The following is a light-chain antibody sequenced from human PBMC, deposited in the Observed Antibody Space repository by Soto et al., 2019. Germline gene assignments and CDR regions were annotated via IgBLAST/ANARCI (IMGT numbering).Light chain of an antibody. V-gene: IGLV2-14*01. J-gene: IGLJ1*01. CDR2: DVS. CDR3: SSYTGSTTYV. CDR1: SSDVGGYNY. Sequence: QSVLTQPASVSGSPGQSITISCTGTSSDVGGYNYVSWYQQHPGKAPKLMIYDVSNRPSGISNRFSGSKSGNTASLTISGLQAEDEADYSCSSYTGSTTYVFGPGTVVTV.